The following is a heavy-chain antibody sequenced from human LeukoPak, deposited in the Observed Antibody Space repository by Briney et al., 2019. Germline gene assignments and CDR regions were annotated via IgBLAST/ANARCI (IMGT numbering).Heavy chain of an antibody. V-gene: IGHV4-59*08. J-gene: IGHJ6*02. CDR2: IYYSGST. Sequence: PSETLSLTCTVAGGSISSYYWSWIRPPPGKGLEWIGYIYYSGSTNYNPSLKSRVTISVDTSKNQFSLKLSSVTAADTAVYYCAKASPFRGSPYYDFWSGWPGGMDVWGQGTTVTVSS. CDR3: AKASPFRGSPYYDFWSGWPGGMDV. D-gene: IGHD3-3*01. CDR1: GGSISSYY.